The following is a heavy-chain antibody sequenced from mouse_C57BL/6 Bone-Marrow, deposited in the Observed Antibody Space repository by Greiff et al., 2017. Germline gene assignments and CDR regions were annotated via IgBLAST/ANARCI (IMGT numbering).Heavy chain of an antibody. D-gene: IGHD3-2*02. CDR1: GFTFRDED. CDR3: TRDQEAMDY. J-gene: IGHJ4*01. V-gene: IGHV5-16*01. Sequence: EVKLEESEGGLVQPGSSMKLSCTASGFTFRDEDTGGGGQVPEKGLEWVANINYDGSSNEQGDEVKSRFIITRDNAKNILYLQMSSLKSEDTTTYYCTRDQEAMDYWGQGTSVTFSS. CDR2: INYDGSSN.